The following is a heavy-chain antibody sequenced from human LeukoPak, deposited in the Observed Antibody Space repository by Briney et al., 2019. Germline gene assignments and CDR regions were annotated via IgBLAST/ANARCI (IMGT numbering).Heavy chain of an antibody. D-gene: IGHD3-10*01. CDR3: ARDLDPGVRGVPTQYY. J-gene: IGHJ4*02. CDR2: IIPILGIA. V-gene: IGHV1-69*04. Sequence: SVKVSCKASGGTFSSYAIGWVRQAPGQGLEWMGRIIPILGIANYAQKFQGRVTITADKSTSTAYMELSSLRSEDTAVYYCARDLDPGVRGVPTQYYWGQGTLVTVSS. CDR1: GGTFSSYA.